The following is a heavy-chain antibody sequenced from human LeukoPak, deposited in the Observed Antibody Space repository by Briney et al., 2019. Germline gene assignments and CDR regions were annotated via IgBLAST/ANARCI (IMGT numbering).Heavy chain of an antibody. V-gene: IGHV3-53*01. CDR1: GFTVSSNY. CDR2: IYSGGGT. J-gene: IGHJ4*02. Sequence: GGSLRLSCAASGFTVSSNYMSWVRQAPGKGLEWVPVIYSGGGTYYADSVKGRFTISRDNSKNTLYLQMNSLRAEDTAVYYCARDNVAVAGTDYWGQGTLVTVSS. D-gene: IGHD6-19*01. CDR3: ARDNVAVAGTDY.